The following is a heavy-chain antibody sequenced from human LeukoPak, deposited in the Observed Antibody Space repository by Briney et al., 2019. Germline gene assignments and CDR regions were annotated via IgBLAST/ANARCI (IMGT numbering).Heavy chain of an antibody. Sequence: SETLSLTCTVSGDSISSTTYYWDWIRQPPGKGLEWIGSIYYSGSTYYNPSLKSRVTISVDTSKNQFSLKLSSVTAADTAVYYCARDHSEIVRYFFDYWGQGTLVTVSS. J-gene: IGHJ4*02. V-gene: IGHV4-39*07. CDR1: GDSISSTTYY. CDR3: ARDHSEIVRYFFDY. CDR2: IYYSGST. D-gene: IGHD1-26*01.